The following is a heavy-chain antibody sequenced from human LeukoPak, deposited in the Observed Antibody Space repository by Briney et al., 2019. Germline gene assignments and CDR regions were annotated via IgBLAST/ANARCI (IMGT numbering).Heavy chain of an antibody. CDR2: IYYSGST. V-gene: IGHV4-59*01. CDR1: GGSLSSYY. Sequence: SETLSLTCTVSGGSLSSYYWSWIRQPPGKGLEWIGYIYYSGSTNYNPSLKSRVTISVDTSKNQFSLKLSSVTAADTAVYYCARAHTPSYYDSSGYFDYWGQGTLVTVSS. CDR3: ARAHTPSYYDSSGYFDY. J-gene: IGHJ4*02. D-gene: IGHD3-22*01.